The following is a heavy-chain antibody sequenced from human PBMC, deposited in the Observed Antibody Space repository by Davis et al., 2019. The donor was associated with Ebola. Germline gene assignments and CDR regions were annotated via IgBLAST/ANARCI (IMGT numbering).Heavy chain of an antibody. J-gene: IGHJ4*02. V-gene: IGHV4-39*01. CDR3: ARHPSSRSAESNWFLSNFDY. CDR2: IYYRGTT. Sequence: MPSETLSLTCTVSGGSISSSTYYWGWISQPPGKGLEWIGSIYYRGTTYYNPSLKSRVTISVDTSKNQFSLKLSSVTAADTAVYYCARHPSSRSAESNWFLSNFDYWGQGTLVTVSS. CDR1: GGSISSSTYY. D-gene: IGHD6-13*01.